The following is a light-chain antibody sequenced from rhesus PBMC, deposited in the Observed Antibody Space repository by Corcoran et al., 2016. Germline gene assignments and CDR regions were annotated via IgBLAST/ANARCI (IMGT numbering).Light chain of an antibody. V-gene: IGKV1-22*01. J-gene: IGKJ3*01. CDR1: QGISSW. Sequence: DIQMTQSPSSLSASVGDTVTITCRASQGISSWLAWYQQKPGKAPKLLIYKASSLQSGVPSRFSGSGSWTDFTLTISSLQSEDFATYYCQQYSSRPRFTFGPGTKLDIK. CDR2: KAS. CDR3: QQYSSRPRFT.